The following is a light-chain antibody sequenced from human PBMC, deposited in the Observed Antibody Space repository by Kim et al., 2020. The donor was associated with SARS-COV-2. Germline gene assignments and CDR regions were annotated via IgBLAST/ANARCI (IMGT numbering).Light chain of an antibody. CDR1: HYITNF. CDR2: DAS. J-gene: IGKJ4*01. Sequence: EIVLTQSPVTLSLSPVERATLSCRASHYITNFLAWYQQKPGQPPSLLIYDASNRATGVPARFSGSGSGTDFTLTISSLEPDDSAVYYCQKRNSWPLTFGGGTKVDIK. V-gene: IGKV3-11*01. CDR3: QKRNSWPLT.